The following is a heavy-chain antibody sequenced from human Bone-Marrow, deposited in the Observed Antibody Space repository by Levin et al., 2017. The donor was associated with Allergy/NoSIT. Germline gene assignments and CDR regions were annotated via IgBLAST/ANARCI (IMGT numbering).Heavy chain of an antibody. CDR3: ARDLELSSFDY. V-gene: IGHV3-30-3*01. J-gene: IGHJ4*02. D-gene: IGHD2-15*01. CDR1: GFTFSSYA. Sequence: SCAASGFTFSSYAMHWVRQAPGKGLEWVAVISYDGSNKYYADSVKGRFTISRDNSKNTLYLQMNSLRAEDTAVYYCARDLELSSFDYWGQGTLVTVSS. CDR2: ISYDGSNK.